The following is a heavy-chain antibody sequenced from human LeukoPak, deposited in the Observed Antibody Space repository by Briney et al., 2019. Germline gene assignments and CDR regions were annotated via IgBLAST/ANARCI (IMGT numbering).Heavy chain of an antibody. V-gene: IGHV3-23*01. Sequence: GGSLRLSCTASGFPFSNYAMSWVRQAPGKGLEWVSASDGRGGSTYYADSVKGRFTISRDNSKNMVYLQMNSLRAEDTAVYYCAEDIGSGSRGSYYFDYWGQGTLVTVSS. J-gene: IGHJ4*02. D-gene: IGHD3-10*01. CDR2: SDGRGGST. CDR1: GFPFSNYA. CDR3: AEDIGSGSRGSYYFDY.